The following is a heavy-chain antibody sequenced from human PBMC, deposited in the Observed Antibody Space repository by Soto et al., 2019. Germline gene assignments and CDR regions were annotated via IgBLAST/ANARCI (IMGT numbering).Heavy chain of an antibody. J-gene: IGHJ6*02. CDR2: INPNSGGT. V-gene: IGHV1-2*04. Sequence: ASVKVSCKASGYTFTGYYMHWVRQAPGQGLEWMGWINPNSGGTNYAQKFQGWVTMTRDTSISTAYMEPSRLRSDDTAVYYCARVRVAARRDYYYGMDVWGQGTTVTVSS. D-gene: IGHD6-6*01. CDR3: ARVRVAARRDYYYGMDV. CDR1: GYTFTGYY.